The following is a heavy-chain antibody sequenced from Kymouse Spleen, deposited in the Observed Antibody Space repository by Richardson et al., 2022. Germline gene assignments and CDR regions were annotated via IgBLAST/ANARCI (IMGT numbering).Heavy chain of an antibody. V-gene: IGHV3-15*01. CDR1: GFTFSNAW. CDR3: TTGYSSSCHFDY. CDR2: IKSKTDGGTT. Sequence: EVQLVESGGGLVKPGGSLRLSCAASGFTFSNAWMSWVRQAPGKGLEWVGRIKSKTDGGTTDYAAPVKGRFTISRDDSKNTLYLQMNSLKTEDTAVYYCTTGYSSSCHFDYWGQGTLVTVSS. J-gene: IGHJ4*02. D-gene: IGHD6-13*01.